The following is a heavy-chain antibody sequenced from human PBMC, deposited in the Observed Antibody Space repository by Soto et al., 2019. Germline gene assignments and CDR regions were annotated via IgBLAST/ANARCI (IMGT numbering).Heavy chain of an antibody. CDR2: IYYSGST. CDR1: GGSISTYY. J-gene: IGHJ4*02. V-gene: IGHV4-59*01. CDR3: GGVPPHTAMVYYFDS. Sequence: SETLSLTCTVSGGSISTYYWSWIRQPPGKGLEWIGYIYYSGSTNYNPSLKSRVTISVDTSKNQFSLKLSSVTAADTAVYYCGGVPPHTAMVYYFDSGGREPLVTVPS. D-gene: IGHD5-18*01.